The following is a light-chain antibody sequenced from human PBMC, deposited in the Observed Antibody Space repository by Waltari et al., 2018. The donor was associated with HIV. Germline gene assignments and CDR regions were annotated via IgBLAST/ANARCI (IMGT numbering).Light chain of an antibody. V-gene: IGLV2-14*03. J-gene: IGLJ1*01. CDR2: DVT. Sequence: HSALTQPASVSGSPGQSITISCTGTSRDVGAYNYVSWYQQHPAKAPQLIIYDVTKRPSGVPIRFSGSKSGNTASLTISGLRAEDEADYYCTSYASGSTPCVFGTGTKVTVL. CDR1: SRDVGAYNY. CDR3: TSYASGSTPCV.